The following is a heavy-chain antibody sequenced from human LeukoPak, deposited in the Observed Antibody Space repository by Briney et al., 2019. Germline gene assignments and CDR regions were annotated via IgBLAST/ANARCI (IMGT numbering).Heavy chain of an antibody. D-gene: IGHD2-2*01. J-gene: IGHJ4*02. V-gene: IGHV1-18*01. CDR3: ASLFSGYCSSTSCPSDY. Sequence: ASVKASCKASGYTFTSYGISWVRQAPGQALEWMGWISAYNGNTNYAQKLQGRVTMTTDTSTSTAYMELRSLRSDDTAVYYCASLFSGYCSSTSCPSDYWGQGTLVTVSS. CDR1: GYTFTSYG. CDR2: ISAYNGNT.